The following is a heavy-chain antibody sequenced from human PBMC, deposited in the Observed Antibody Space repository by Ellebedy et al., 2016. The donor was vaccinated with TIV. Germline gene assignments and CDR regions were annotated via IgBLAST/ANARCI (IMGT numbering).Heavy chain of an antibody. CDR2: INYSGNT. CDR1: GGSFSGYY. D-gene: IGHD3-10*01. J-gene: IGHJ4*02. Sequence: SETLSLXXAVYGGSFSGYYWSWIRQPPGKGLEWIGEINYSGNTNYNPSLKSRVTISVDTSNKQFSLRLNSVTAADTAVYYCASAYGSGSATLDYWGQGTLVTVSS. CDR3: ASAYGSGSATLDY. V-gene: IGHV4-34*01.